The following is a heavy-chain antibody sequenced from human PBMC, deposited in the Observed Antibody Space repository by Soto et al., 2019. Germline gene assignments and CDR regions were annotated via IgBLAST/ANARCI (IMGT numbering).Heavy chain of an antibody. D-gene: IGHD6-19*01. CDR2: ISGSGGST. V-gene: IGHV3-23*01. Sequence: GGSLRLSCAASGFTFSSHAMSWVRQAPGKGLEWVSAISGSGGSTHYADSVKGRFTNSRDNSKDTLYVQMNSLRAEDTAVYFCAKDIDSSYFDYWGQGRLVTVSS. J-gene: IGHJ4*02. CDR3: AKDIDSSYFDY. CDR1: GFTFSSHA.